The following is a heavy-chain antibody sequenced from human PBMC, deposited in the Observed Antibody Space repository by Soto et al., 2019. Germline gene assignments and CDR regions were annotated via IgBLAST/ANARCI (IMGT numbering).Heavy chain of an antibody. CDR3: ARSFGVVIFDY. CDR2: IYFSGST. J-gene: IGHJ4*02. D-gene: IGHD3-3*01. V-gene: IGHV4-59*01. Sequence: PSETLSLTCTVSSCSISSYYWSWIRQPPGKGLNWIGCIYFSGSTNYNPSLKSRVTISVDTSKNQFSLMLSSVISADTAVYYCARSFGVVIFDYWGQGTLVTVSS. CDR1: SCSISSYY.